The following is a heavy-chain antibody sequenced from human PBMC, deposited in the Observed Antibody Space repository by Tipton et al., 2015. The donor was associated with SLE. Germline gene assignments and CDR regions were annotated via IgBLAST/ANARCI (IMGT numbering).Heavy chain of an antibody. J-gene: IGHJ4*02. CDR1: GGSISSSSYY. V-gene: IGHV4-39*07. CDR3: ARGLAMVRGDSMDY. CDR2: IFHIGSA. D-gene: IGHD3-10*01. Sequence: GLVKPSETLSLTCTVSGGSISSSSYYWAWIRQPPGKGLEWIGHIFHIGSAYYNPSLKSRVTISIDTSTNQFSLKVKSVTAADTAVYYCARGLAMVRGDSMDYWGQGTLVTVSS.